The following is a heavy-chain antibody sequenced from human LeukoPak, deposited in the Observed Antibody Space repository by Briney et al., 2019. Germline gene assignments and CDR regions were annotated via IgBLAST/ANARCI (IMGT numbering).Heavy chain of an antibody. CDR3: ARDGAPDAHCSSTSCAIR. D-gene: IGHD2-2*01. CDR2: IKQDGSEK. CDR1: GFTFSSYW. J-gene: IGHJ4*02. V-gene: IGHV3-7*01. Sequence: GGSLRLSCAASGFTFSSYWMNWVRQAPGKGLEWVANIKQDGSEKYYVDSAKGRFTISRDNAKNSLYLQMNSLRVEDTAVYYCARDGAPDAHCSSTSCAIRWGQGTLVTVSS.